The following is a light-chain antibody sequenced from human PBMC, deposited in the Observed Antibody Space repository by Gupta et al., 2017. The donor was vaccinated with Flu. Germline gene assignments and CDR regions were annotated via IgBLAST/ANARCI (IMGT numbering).Light chain of an antibody. J-gene: IGKJ2*01. V-gene: IGKV3-15*01. CDR3: QQYNNWSYT. CDR1: QSVSSN. CDR2: GAS. Sequence: EIVMTQSPATLSVSPGERATLSCRASQSVSSNLAWYQQKPGPAPRLLIYGASTRATGIPARFSGSGSGTEFTLTISSLQSEDFAVYYCQQYNNWSYTFGQGTKLEIK.